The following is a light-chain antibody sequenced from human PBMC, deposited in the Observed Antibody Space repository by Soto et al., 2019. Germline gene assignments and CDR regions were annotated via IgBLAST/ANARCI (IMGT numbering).Light chain of an antibody. J-gene: IGLJ2*01. CDR3: ISYTSSSTLVV. CDR2: DVS. V-gene: IGLV2-14*01. CDR1: SIDVGGYNY. Sequence: QSALTQPASVSGSPGQSITISCTGTSIDVGGYNYVSWYQQHPGKAPKLMIYDVSNRPSGVSNRFSGSKSGNTSSLTISGLKAEDEADYYCISYTSSSTLVVFGGGTKLTVL.